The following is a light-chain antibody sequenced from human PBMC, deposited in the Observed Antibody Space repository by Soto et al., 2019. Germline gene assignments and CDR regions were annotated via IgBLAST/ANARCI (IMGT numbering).Light chain of an antibody. Sequence: DIVLTQSPGTLSLSPGKEATLSCRASQTVTSNYLVWYQQRPGQAPRLLIYGASARATGIPDRFSGSGSGRDFTLTISRLEPADFAVYYCQQYGTSPITFGRGTRLE. CDR1: QTVTSNY. J-gene: IGKJ5*01. V-gene: IGKV3-20*01. CDR3: QQYGTSPIT. CDR2: GAS.